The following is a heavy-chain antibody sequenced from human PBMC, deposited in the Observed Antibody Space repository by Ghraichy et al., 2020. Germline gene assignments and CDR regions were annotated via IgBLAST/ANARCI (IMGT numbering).Heavy chain of an antibody. CDR2: IYYSGST. CDR1: GGSISSSSYY. Sequence: SETLSLTCTVSGGSISSSSYYWGWIRQPPGKGLEWIGSIYYSGSTYYNPSLKSRVTISVDTSKNQFSLKLSSVTAADTAVYYCARLNGYYDSSGYSDYWGQGTLVTVSS. CDR3: ARLNGYYDSSGYSDY. J-gene: IGHJ4*02. D-gene: IGHD3-22*01. V-gene: IGHV4-39*01.